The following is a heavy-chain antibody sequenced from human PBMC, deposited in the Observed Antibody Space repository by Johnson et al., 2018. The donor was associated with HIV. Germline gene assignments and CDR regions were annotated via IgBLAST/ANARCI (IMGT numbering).Heavy chain of an antibody. CDR1: GFTFSSYA. Sequence: QMQLVESGGGVVQPGTSLRLSCAASGFTFSSYALHWVRQAPAKGLEWVALISYDGTYNSYADSVKGRFTISRDNSNNTLYLQMTNLRADDTAVFYCATVGRLTATAQSAFDFWGQGTMVTVSS. CDR2: ISYDGTYN. V-gene: IGHV3-30*04. CDR3: ATVGRLTATAQSAFDF. D-gene: IGHD1-7*01. J-gene: IGHJ3*01.